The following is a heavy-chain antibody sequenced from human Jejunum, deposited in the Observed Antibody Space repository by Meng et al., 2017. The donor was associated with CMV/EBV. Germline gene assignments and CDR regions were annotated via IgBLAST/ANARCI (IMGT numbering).Heavy chain of an antibody. CDR1: FDVYMYA. V-gene: IGHV3-9*01. J-gene: IGHJ4*02. CDR3: AKAPSGGWNYFFYFDI. D-gene: IGHD1-7*01. CDR2: ISWNSGNA. Sequence: FDVYMYAMPAVRQVPGKGLEWVSGISWNSGNAGYADSVKGRFTISRDNAKNSLYLEMNSLRPDDTALYYCAKAPSGGWNYFFYFDIWGQGTLVTVSS.